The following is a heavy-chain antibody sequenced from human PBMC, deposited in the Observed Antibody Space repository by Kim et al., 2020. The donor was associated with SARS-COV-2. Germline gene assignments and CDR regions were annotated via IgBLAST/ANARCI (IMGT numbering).Heavy chain of an antibody. Sequence: GGSLRLSCAASGFTFSSYAMSWVRQAPGKGLEWVSAISGSGGSTYYADSVKGRFTISRDNSKNTLYLQMNSLRAEDTAVYYCAKDGQLLWFGELIGGGMDVWGQGTTVTVSS. D-gene: IGHD3-10*01. CDR2: ISGSGGST. J-gene: IGHJ6*02. V-gene: IGHV3-23*01. CDR1: GFTFSSYA. CDR3: AKDGQLLWFGELIGGGMDV.